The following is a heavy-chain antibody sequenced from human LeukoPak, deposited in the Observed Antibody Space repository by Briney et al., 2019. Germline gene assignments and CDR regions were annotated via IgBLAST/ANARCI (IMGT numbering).Heavy chain of an antibody. CDR3: AKAGYCSSTSCIGNYYYYYMDV. D-gene: IGHD2-2*01. J-gene: IGHJ6*03. CDR1: GFTFSSYG. V-gene: IGHV3-23*01. Sequence: PWGSLRLSCAASGFTFSSYGMSGVRQAPGKGLEWVSAISGSGGSTYYADSVKGRFTISRDNSKNTLYLQMNSLRAEDTAVYYCAKAGYCSSTSCIGNYYYYYMDVWGKGTTVTISS. CDR2: ISGSGGST.